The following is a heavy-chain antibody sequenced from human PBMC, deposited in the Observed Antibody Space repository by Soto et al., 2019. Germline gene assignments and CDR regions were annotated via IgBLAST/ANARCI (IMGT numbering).Heavy chain of an antibody. D-gene: IGHD6-19*01. V-gene: IGHV3-33*01. Sequence: QVQLVESGGGVVQPGRSLRLSCAASGFTFSSYGMQWVRQAPGKGLEWVAVIWYDGSNKYYADSVKGRFTISRDNSKNTLYLQMNSLRAEDTAVYYCARDDDSSGWPGTFDYWGQGTLVTVSS. CDR1: GFTFSSYG. CDR3: ARDDDSSGWPGTFDY. J-gene: IGHJ4*02. CDR2: IWYDGSNK.